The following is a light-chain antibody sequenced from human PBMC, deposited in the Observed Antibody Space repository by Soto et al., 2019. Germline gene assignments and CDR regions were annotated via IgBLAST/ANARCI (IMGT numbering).Light chain of an antibody. V-gene: IGKV3-20*01. J-gene: IGKJ1*01. CDR2: GAS. CDR1: PSVSSSY. CDR3: QQYGSSRST. Sequence: EIVLTQSPFTLSLSPGERATLSCRASPSVSSSYLAWYQQKPGQAPRLLIYGASSRATGIPDRFSGSGSGTDFTLTISRLEPEDFAVYYCQQYGSSRSTFGQGTKVDIK.